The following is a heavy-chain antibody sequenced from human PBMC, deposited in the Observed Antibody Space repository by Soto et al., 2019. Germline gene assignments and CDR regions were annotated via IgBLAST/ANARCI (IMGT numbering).Heavy chain of an antibody. V-gene: IGHV1-69*06. J-gene: IGHJ6*02. Sequence: QEELVQSGAEVKKPGSSVHVSCKASGGTFASYSITWVRQAPGQRLEWMGEIIPLLKTVNYAQKFQGRVTITGDRSTSTVYMALSRLRSDDTAGYYCARDPVDLFCYMDVWVHGTTVTVS. CDR3: ARDPVDLFCYMDV. CDR2: IIPLLKTV. D-gene: IGHD2-15*01. CDR1: GGTFASYS.